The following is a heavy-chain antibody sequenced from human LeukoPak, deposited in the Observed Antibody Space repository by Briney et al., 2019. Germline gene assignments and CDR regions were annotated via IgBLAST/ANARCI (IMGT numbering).Heavy chain of an antibody. V-gene: IGHV4-34*01. J-gene: IGHJ3*02. Sequence: SETLSLTCAVYGGSFSGYYCSWIRQPPRKGLEWIGEIDHSGSTNYNPSLQSRVTISVDTSKNQFSLKVSSVSAADTAVYYCARGNRPYGEHEAFDIWGHGTTVTVSP. D-gene: IGHD3-10*01. CDR3: ARGNRPYGEHEAFDI. CDR2: IDHSGST. CDR1: GGSFSGYY.